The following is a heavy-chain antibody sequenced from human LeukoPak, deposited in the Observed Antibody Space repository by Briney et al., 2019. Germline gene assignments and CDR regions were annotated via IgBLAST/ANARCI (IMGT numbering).Heavy chain of an antibody. CDR2: RSAYNGNT. V-gene: IGHV1-18*01. J-gene: IGHJ6*03. D-gene: IGHD3-22*01. CDR1: GYTFTNYG. CDR3: ARGVVVTQRDYYYYMDV. Sequence: ASVKVSCKASGYTFTNYGITWVRQAPGQGLEWMGWRSAYNGNTKYAQTLQGRVTMTTDTSTSTACMELRSLRSDDTAVYYCARGVVVTQRDYYYYMDVWGKGTTVTVSS.